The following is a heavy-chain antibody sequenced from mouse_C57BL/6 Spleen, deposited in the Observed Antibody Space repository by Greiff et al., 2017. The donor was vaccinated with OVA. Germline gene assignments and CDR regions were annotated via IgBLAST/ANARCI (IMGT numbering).Heavy chain of an antibody. D-gene: IGHD2-4*01. CDR3: ARRGDDYDPFAY. CDR1: GYTFTSYW. V-gene: IGHV1-69*01. CDR2: IDPSDSYT. Sequence: VQLQQPGAELVMPGASVKLSCKASGYTFTSYWMHWVKQRPGQGLEWIGEIDPSDSYTNYNQKFKGKSTLTVDKSSSTAYMQLSSLTSEDSAVYYGARRGDDYDPFAYWGQGTLVTVSA. J-gene: IGHJ3*01.